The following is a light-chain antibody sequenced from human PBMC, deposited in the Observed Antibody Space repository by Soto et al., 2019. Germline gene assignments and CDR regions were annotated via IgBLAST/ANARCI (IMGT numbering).Light chain of an antibody. CDR3: QQRSNWPLT. Sequence: EIVLTQSPATLSLSPGERATLPCRASQSVSSYLAWYQQKPGQAPRFLIYDASNRATGIPARFSGSGSGTDFTLTISSLEPEDFAAYYCQQRSNWPLTFGGGTKVDIK. J-gene: IGKJ4*01. V-gene: IGKV3-11*01. CDR2: DAS. CDR1: QSVSSY.